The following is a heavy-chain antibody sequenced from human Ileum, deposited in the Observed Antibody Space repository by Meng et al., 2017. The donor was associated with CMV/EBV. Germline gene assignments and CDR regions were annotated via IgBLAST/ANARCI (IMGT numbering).Heavy chain of an antibody. CDR2: INHSGST. CDR1: GGSFSGYY. V-gene: IGHV4-34*01. Sequence: PTGAGYGGSFSGYYWSWIRQPTGKGLEWIGEINHSGSTNYNPSLKSRVTISVDTSKNQFSLKLSSVTAADTAVYYCARGGGNTHYWGQGTLVTVSS. J-gene: IGHJ4*02. CDR3: ARGGGNTHY. D-gene: IGHD4-23*01.